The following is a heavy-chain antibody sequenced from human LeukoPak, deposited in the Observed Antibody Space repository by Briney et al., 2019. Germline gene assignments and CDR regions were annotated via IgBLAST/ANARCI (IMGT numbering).Heavy chain of an antibody. CDR2: INHSGST. J-gene: IGHJ1*01. CDR1: GGSFSGYY. CDR3: AVCSSTSRYAGRALQH. V-gene: IGHV4-34*01. D-gene: IGHD2-2*01. Sequence: SETLSLTCAVYGGSFSGYYWSWIRQPPGKGLEWIGEINHSGSTNYNPSLKSRVTISVDTSKNQFSLKLSSVTAADTAVYYCAVCSSTSRYAGRALQHWGQGTLVTVSS.